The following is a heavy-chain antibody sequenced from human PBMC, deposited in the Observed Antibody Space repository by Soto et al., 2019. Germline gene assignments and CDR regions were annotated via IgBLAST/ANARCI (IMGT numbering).Heavy chain of an antibody. V-gene: IGHV4-31*03. Sequence: SETLSLTCTVSGGSISSGGYYWTWIRQHPGKGMEWIGYNYYSGITYYNPSLKSRVTISLDTSKNQFSLKLSSVTAADTAVYYCARGSSIAGLYYGMDVWGQGTTVTVS. CDR1: GGSISSGGYY. J-gene: IGHJ6*02. CDR2: NYYSGIT. CDR3: ARGSSIAGLYYGMDV. D-gene: IGHD6-6*01.